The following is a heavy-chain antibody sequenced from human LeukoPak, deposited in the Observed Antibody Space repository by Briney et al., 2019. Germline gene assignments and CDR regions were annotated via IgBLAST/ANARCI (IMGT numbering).Heavy chain of an antibody. CDR1: GGSFSGYY. D-gene: IGHD4-23*01. V-gene: IGHV4-34*01. CDR3: ARGNPTTVVTGIPPHAFDI. CDR2: INHSGST. Sequence: PSETLSLTCAVYGGSFSGYYWSWIRQPPGKGLEWIGEINHSGSTNYNPSLKSRVTISVDTSKNQFSLKLSSVTAADTAVYYCARGNPTTVVTGIPPHAFDIWGQGTMVTVSS. J-gene: IGHJ3*02.